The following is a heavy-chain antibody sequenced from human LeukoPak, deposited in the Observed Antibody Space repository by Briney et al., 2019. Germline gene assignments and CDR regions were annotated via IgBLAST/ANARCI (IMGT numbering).Heavy chain of an antibody. D-gene: IGHD3-10*01. V-gene: IGHV3-21*01. CDR2: ISSSSSYI. CDR1: GFTFSRYS. J-gene: IGHJ4*02. CDR3: ARGLAITMVRGVITKPHFDY. Sequence: PGGSLRLSCAASGFTFSRYSMNWVPHAPGKGLEWGSSISSSSSYIYYADSVKGRFTISRDNAKNSLYLQMNSLRAEDTVVYYCARGLAITMVRGVITKPHFDYWGQGTLVTVSS.